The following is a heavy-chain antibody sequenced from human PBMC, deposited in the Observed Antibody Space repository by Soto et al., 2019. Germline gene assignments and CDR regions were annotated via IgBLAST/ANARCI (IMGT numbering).Heavy chain of an antibody. CDR2: ISGSGGST. V-gene: IGHV3-23*01. Sequence: GGSLRLSCAASGFTFSSYAMSWVRQAPGKGLEWVSAISGSGGSTYYADSVKGRFTISRDNSKNTLYLQMNSLSAEDTAVYYCAIRSGYSGYDFAFDIWGQGTMVTVSS. D-gene: IGHD5-12*01. J-gene: IGHJ3*02. CDR1: GFTFSSYA. CDR3: AIRSGYSGYDFAFDI.